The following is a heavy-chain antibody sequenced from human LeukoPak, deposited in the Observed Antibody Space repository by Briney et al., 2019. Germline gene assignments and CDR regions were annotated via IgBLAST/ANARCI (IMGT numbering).Heavy chain of an antibody. CDR2: MKQDGSET. CDR1: GFTFSSYG. CDR3: ARDKIVGATHFDY. V-gene: IGHV3-7*01. J-gene: IGHJ4*02. Sequence: GGSLRLPCAASGFTFSSYGMHWVRQAPGKGLEWVANMKQDGSETYYVDSVKGRFTISRDNAKNSLYLQMNSLRAEDTAVYYCARDKIVGATHFDYWGQGALVTVSS. D-gene: IGHD1-26*01.